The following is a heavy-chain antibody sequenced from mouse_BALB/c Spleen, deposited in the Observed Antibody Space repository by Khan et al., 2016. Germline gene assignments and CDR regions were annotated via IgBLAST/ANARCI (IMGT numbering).Heavy chain of an antibody. CDR1: GFTFNTNA. CDR2: IRNKSNNYAT. V-gene: IGHV10S3*01. J-gene: IGHJ3*01. Sequence: EVQLVETGGGLVQPKGSLKLSCVASGFTFNTNAMNWVRQAPGKGLEWVARIRNKSNNYATYYADSVKDRLTISRDDSQNMLYLQMNNLTTEDTAMYYCVRSDGYCFTYWGQGTLVTVSA. D-gene: IGHD2-3*01. CDR3: VRSDGYCFTY.